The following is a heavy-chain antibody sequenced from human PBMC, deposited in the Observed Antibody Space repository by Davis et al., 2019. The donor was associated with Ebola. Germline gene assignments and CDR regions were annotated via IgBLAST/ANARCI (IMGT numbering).Heavy chain of an antibody. Sequence: PGGSLRLSCAASGFTFSKHAMSWVRLAPGKGLEWVSGISGSGGITYHADSVKGRFTISRDNSKNTLYLQMNSLRAEDTAVYYCAKSGLSFGVVKYHYGMDVWGKGTTVTVSS. J-gene: IGHJ6*04. V-gene: IGHV3-23*01. CDR2: ISGSGGIT. CDR3: AKSGLSFGVVKYHYGMDV. CDR1: GFTFSKHA. D-gene: IGHD3-3*01.